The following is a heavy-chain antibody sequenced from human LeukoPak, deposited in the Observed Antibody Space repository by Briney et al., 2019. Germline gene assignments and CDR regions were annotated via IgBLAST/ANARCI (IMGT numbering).Heavy chain of an antibody. J-gene: IGHJ6*03. CDR1: GGLISSSHYH. Sequence: NPSETLSLTCTVSGGLISSSHYHWGPIRQPPAKVQEWNRSSYYSRTPHYNPSLKSRVTISEDTSKNQLALPWRSSTAGDTAVYYWARQISDYYNYHIDVWGKGTTVTVSS. V-gene: IGHV4-39*01. CDR3: ARQISDYYNYHIDV. D-gene: IGHD3-3*01. CDR2: SYYSRTP.